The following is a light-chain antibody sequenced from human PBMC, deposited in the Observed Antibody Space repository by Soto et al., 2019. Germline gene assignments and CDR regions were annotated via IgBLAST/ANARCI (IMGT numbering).Light chain of an antibody. V-gene: IGKV3-15*01. CDR3: QQYNNWPALT. CDR2: GAS. J-gene: IGKJ4*01. CDR1: QSISSSY. Sequence: IVLTQSPGTLSLSPGERATLSCRASQSISSSYLAWYQQKPGQAPRLLIYGASTRATGIPARFSGSGSGTEFTLTISSLQSEDFAVYYCQQYNNWPALTFGGGTKVEIK.